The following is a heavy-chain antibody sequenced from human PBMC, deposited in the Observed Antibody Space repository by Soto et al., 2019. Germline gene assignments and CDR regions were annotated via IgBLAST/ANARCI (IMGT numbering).Heavy chain of an antibody. D-gene: IGHD3-10*01. CDR1: GFTFSSYS. CDR2: SSSSSSTI. V-gene: IGHV3-48*01. J-gene: IGHJ6*03. Sequence: EVQLVESGGGLVQPGGSLRLSCAASGFTFSSYSMNWVRQAPGKGLEWVSYSSSSSSTIYYADSVKGRFTLSRDNAKNALYLQMQRLRAEETAVYYGASLTRITMVRAVIAYYSYMEVSGKGTTVTVSS. CDR3: ASLTRITMVRAVIAYYSYMEV.